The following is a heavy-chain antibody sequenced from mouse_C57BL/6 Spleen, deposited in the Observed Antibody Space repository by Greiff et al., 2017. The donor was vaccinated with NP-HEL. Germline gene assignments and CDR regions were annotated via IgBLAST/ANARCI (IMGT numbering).Heavy chain of an antibody. Sequence: QVQLQQPGAELVKPGASVKLSCKASGYTFTSYWMHWVKQRPGQGLEWIGMIHPNSGSTNYNEKFKSKATLTVDKSSSTAYMQLSSLTSEDSAVYYCARYYYGSSYYAMDYWGQGTTLTVSS. V-gene: IGHV1-64*01. J-gene: IGHJ2*01. CDR1: GYTFTSYW. CDR2: IHPNSGST. D-gene: IGHD1-1*01. CDR3: ARYYYGSSYYAMDY.